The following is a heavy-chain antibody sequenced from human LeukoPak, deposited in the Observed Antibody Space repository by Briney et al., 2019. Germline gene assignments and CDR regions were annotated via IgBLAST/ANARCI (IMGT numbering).Heavy chain of an antibody. Sequence: ASVKVSCKASGYTFTGYYMHWVRQAPGQGLEWVGWFKPNSGDTNYAQKFQGRFTMTWDTSIRTAYMELSSLRSDDTAVYYCARDDEGRANIDFWGQGTLVTVSS. CDR2: FKPNSGDT. V-gene: IGHV1-2*02. J-gene: IGHJ4*02. CDR3: ARDDEGRANIDF. CDR1: GYTFTGYY.